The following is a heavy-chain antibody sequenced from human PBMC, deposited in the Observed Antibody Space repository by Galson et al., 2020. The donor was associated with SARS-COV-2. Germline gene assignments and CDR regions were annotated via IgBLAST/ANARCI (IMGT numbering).Heavy chain of an antibody. CDR2: IIHSGST. CDR1: GGSFSGYY. Sequence: SETLSLTCAAYGGSFSGYYWSWIRQPPGKGLERTGEIIHSGSTNYTPSLKSRVTISVDTSKNQFSLKLSSVTAADTAVYYCARGRIAVAGLGVYYYYGMDVWGQGTTVTVSS. J-gene: IGHJ6*02. D-gene: IGHD6-19*01. V-gene: IGHV4-34*01. CDR3: ARGRIAVAGLGVYYYYGMDV.